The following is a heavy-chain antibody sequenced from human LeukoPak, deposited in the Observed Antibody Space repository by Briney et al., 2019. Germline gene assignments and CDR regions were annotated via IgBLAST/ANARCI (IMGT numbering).Heavy chain of an antibody. CDR3: ARERYYYDSSDLGRGLDY. D-gene: IGHD3-22*01. CDR2: NYYSGST. V-gene: IGHV4-39*07. Sequence: PSETLSLTRTVSGGSINSSSYFWGRIPQPPGKGLERIGSNYYSGSTYYNPSLKSRVTISGDTSKYQFYLKLSSVTAADTAVYYCARERYYYDSSDLGRGLDYWGQGTLVTVSS. J-gene: IGHJ4*02. CDR1: GGSINSSSYF.